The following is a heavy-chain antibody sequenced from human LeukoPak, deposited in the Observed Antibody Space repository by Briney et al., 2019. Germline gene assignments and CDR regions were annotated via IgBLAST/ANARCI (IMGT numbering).Heavy chain of an antibody. D-gene: IGHD1-26*01. CDR2: IYTSGST. Sequence: KPSETLSLTCTVSGGSISSGNYYWSWIRQPAGKGLEWIGRIYTSGSTNYNSSLKSRVTISVDTSKNQFSLRVSSVTAADTAIYYCARDLRSGSYLIGGYNYYMDVWGKGTTV. J-gene: IGHJ6*03. V-gene: IGHV4-61*02. CDR3: ARDLRSGSYLIGGYNYYMDV. CDR1: GGSISSGNYY.